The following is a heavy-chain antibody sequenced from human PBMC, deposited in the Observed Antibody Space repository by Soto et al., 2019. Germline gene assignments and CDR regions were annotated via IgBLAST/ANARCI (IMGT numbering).Heavy chain of an antibody. J-gene: IGHJ6*02. D-gene: IGHD3-3*01. CDR3: ARDDYTTRYYYGMDV. CDR2: ISAYNGNT. V-gene: IGHV1-18*04. CDR1: GYTFTSYG. Sequence: GASVKVSCKASGYTFTSYGISWVRQAPGQGLEWMGWISAYNGNTNYAQKLQGRVTMTTDTSTSTAYMELRSLRSDDTAVYYCARDDYTTRYYYGMDVWGQGTTVTVSS.